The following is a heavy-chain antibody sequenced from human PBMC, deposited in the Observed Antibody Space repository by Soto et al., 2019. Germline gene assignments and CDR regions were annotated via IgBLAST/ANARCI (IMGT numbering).Heavy chain of an antibody. CDR1: GFTFSSYA. J-gene: IGHJ2*01. CDR3: ARKVSGSTGSPDLWYFDL. CDR2: ISGGGDAT. V-gene: IGHV3-23*01. Sequence: EVQLLDSGGGLVQPGGSLRLSCAASGFTFSSYALTWVRQAPGKGLEWVSAISGGGDATFYADSVKGRFTISRDNSKNTLYLQTNTLRAEDTAVYYCARKVSGSTGSPDLWYFDLWGRGTLVTVSS. D-gene: IGHD3-10*01.